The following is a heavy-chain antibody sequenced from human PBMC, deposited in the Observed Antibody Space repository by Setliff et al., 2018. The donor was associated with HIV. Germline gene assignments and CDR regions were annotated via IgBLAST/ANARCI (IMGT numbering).Heavy chain of an antibody. J-gene: IGHJ3*02. CDR2: INTNTGNP. CDR3: ARDSVVVTAIAFLDAFDI. V-gene: IGHV7-4-1*02. D-gene: IGHD2-21*02. CDR1: GYSFTSYA. Sequence: VSCKASGYSFTSYAMNWVRQAPGQGLEWMGWINTNTGNPTYAQGFTGRFAFSLDTSVSTAYLQISSLKAEDTAVYYCARDSVVVTAIAFLDAFDIWGQGTMVT.